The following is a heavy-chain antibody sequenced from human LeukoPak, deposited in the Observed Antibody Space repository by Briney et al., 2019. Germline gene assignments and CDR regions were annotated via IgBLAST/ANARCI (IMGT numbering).Heavy chain of an antibody. V-gene: IGHV7-4-1*02. CDR2: INTNTGNP. Sequence: ASVKVSCKASGYTFTSYAMNWVRQAPGQGLEWMGWINTNTGNPTYAQGFTGRFVFSLDTSVSTAYLQISSLKAEDTAVYYCVREIRVVVAASAFDIWGQGTMVTVSS. CDR3: VREIRVVVAASAFDI. D-gene: IGHD2-15*01. J-gene: IGHJ3*02. CDR1: GYTFTSYA.